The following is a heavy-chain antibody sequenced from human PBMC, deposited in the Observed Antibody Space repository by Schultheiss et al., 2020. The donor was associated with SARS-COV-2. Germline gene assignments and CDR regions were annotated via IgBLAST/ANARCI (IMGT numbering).Heavy chain of an antibody. V-gene: IGHV4-39*07. CDR3: AREGSSYDSSGYYVGGANWFDP. CDR1: GGSISSGDYY. Sequence: SQTLSLTCPVSGGSISSGDYYWGWIRQPPGKGLEWIGSIYHSGSTYYNPSLKSRVTISVDRSKNQFSLKLSSVTAADTAVYYCAREGSSYDSSGYYVGGANWFDPWGQGTLVTVSS. CDR2: IYHSGST. D-gene: IGHD3-22*01. J-gene: IGHJ5*02.